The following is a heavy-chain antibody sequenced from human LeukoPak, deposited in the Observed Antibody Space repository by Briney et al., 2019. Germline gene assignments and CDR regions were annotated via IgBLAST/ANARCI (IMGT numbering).Heavy chain of an antibody. J-gene: IGHJ4*02. Sequence: SETLSLTCTVSGGSISSSSYYWGWIRQPPGKGLEWIGSIYYSGSTYYNPSLKSRVTISVDTSKNQFSLKLSSVTAADTAIYYCVRHYCSNNRCYSFSDWGQGTLVTVSS. V-gene: IGHV4-39*01. CDR3: VRHYCSNNRCYSFSD. CDR1: GGSISSSSYY. D-gene: IGHD2-2*01. CDR2: IYYSGST.